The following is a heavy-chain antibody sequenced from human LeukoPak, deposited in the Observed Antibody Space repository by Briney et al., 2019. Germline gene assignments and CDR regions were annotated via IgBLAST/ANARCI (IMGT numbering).Heavy chain of an antibody. CDR3: AKGGMATITAADY. D-gene: IGHD5-24*01. CDR2: IWYDGSNK. V-gene: IGHV3-33*06. J-gene: IGHJ4*02. CDR1: GFTFSSYG. Sequence: GRSLRLSCAASGFTFSSYGMHWVRQAPGKGLEWVGVIWYDGSNKYYADSVKGRFTISRDNSKNTLYLQMNSLRAEDTAVYYCAKGGMATITAADYWGQGTLVTVSS.